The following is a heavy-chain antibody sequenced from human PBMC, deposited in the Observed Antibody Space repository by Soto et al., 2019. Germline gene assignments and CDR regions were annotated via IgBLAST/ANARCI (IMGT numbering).Heavy chain of an antibody. CDR3: ARQVGTYYVFWSGYSHYYRRDV. J-gene: IGHJ6*02. CDR1: RGSNSSGSYY. D-gene: IGHD3-3*01. V-gene: IGHV4-39*01. Sequence: LWGNPSLPCTVSRGSNSSGSYYWVWIRQPTGKGLEWIGSIYYSGSTYYNPSLKSRVTISVDTSKNQISLKLSSVTAADTAVYYCARQVGTYYVFWSGYSHYYRRDVCGQ. CDR2: IYYSGST.